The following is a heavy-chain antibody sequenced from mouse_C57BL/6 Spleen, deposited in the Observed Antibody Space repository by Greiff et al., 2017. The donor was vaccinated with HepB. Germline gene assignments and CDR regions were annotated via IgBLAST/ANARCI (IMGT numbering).Heavy chain of an antibody. D-gene: IGHD4-1*02. CDR3: TRSPTGTEYFDV. CDR2: IYPGNSDT. Sequence: VHVKQSGTVLARPGASVKMSCKTSGYTFTSYWMHWVKQRPGQGLEWIGAIYPGNSDTSYNQKFKGKAKLTAVTSASTAYMELSSLTNEDSAVYYCTRSPTGTEYFDVWGTGTTVTVSS. J-gene: IGHJ1*03. V-gene: IGHV1-5*01. CDR1: GYTFTSYW.